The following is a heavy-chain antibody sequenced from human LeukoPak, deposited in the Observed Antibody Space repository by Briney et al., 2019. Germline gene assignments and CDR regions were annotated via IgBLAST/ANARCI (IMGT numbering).Heavy chain of an antibody. CDR1: GGSISSRSYY. CDR3: ARENRGLLWFGEPPDY. CDR2: IYYSGST. D-gene: IGHD3-10*01. V-gene: IGHV4-39*01. Sequence: SETLSLTCTVSGGSISSRSYYWGWIRQPPGKGLEWIGSIYYSGSTYSNPSLKSRVTISVDTSKNQFSLKLSSVTAADTAVYYCARENRGLLWFGEPPDYWGQGTLVTVSS. J-gene: IGHJ4*02.